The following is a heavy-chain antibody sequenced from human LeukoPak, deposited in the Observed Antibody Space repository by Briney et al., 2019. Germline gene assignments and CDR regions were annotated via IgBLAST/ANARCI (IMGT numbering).Heavy chain of an antibody. V-gene: IGHV3-30-3*01. CDR2: ISYDGSNK. Sequence: GRSLRLSCAASGFTFSSYAMHWVRQAPGKGLEWVAVISYDGSNKYYADSVKGRFTISRDNSKNTLYLQMNSLRAEDTAVYYCARAPSGYDKVYYYYGMDVWGQGTTVTVSS. CDR3: ARAPSGYDKVYYYYGMDV. J-gene: IGHJ6*02. CDR1: GFTFSSYA. D-gene: IGHD5-12*01.